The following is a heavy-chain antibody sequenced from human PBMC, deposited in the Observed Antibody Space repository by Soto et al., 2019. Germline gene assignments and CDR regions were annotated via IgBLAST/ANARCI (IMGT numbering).Heavy chain of an antibody. Sequence: EVQLVESGGGLIQPGGSLRLSCVASGFTVSSNYMSWVRQAPGKGLEWVSVIYSGGTTYYADSVKGRFTIARDNSKNTLYLQMSSLRAEDTAVYYCARTGSGSQGWWFDPWGQGTLVTVSS. V-gene: IGHV3-53*01. CDR3: ARTGSGSQGWWFDP. CDR2: IYSGGTT. D-gene: IGHD1-26*01. J-gene: IGHJ5*02. CDR1: GFTVSSNY.